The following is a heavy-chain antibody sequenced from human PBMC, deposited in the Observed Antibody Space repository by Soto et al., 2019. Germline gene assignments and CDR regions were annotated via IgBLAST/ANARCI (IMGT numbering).Heavy chain of an antibody. V-gene: IGHV3-74*01. CDR2: INSDGSST. CDR3: VRTSLVVAAATREDY. D-gene: IGHD2-15*01. Sequence: EVQLVESGGGLVQPGGSLRLSCAASGFTFSSYWMHWVRQAPGKGLVWVSRINSDGSSTCYADSVKVRFAISRDNAKKTLYLQMNSLRAEDTAVYYCVRTSLVVAAATREDYWGQGTLVTVSS. CDR1: GFTFSSYW. J-gene: IGHJ4*02.